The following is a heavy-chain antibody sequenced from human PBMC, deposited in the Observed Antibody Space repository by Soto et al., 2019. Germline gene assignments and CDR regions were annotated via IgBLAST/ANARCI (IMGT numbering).Heavy chain of an antibody. CDR3: AREGWLGELLY. Sequence: VQLVQSGNEVQRPEASVKVSCKTSGYTFSSYGIIWVRQAPGQGLEWMGWISGYNGNADYAQKFQGRVHMTTDTSTSTVFMELRNLRSDDTALYYCAREGWLGELLYWGQGSLVTVS. V-gene: IGHV1-18*01. D-gene: IGHD3-16*01. CDR1: GYTFSSYG. J-gene: IGHJ4*02. CDR2: ISGYNGNA.